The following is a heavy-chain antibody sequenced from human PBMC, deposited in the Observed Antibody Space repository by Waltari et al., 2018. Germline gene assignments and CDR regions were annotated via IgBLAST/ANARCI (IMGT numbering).Heavy chain of an antibody. CDR3: AKWSSSSGGLGY. D-gene: IGHD6-6*01. CDR2: IWDDGSNK. V-gene: IGHV3-30*18. CDR1: GFTFSTYG. J-gene: IGHJ4*02. Sequence: QVQLVESGGGVVQPGRSLRLSCAASGFTFSTYGMHWVRQAPGKGLEWVAVIWDDGSNKYYADSVKGRFTISRDNSKNTLYLQMNSLRAEDTAMYYCAKWSSSSGGLGYWGQGTLVTVSS.